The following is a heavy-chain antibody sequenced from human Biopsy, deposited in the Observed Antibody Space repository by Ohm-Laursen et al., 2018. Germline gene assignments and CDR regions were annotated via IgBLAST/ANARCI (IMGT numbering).Heavy chain of an antibody. Sequence: TLSLTCTVSGDSISSYYWSWTRQPPGKGLQWIGYVYYTGSTDYNPSLQSRVTISVDTSRNHFSLRLRSVTPADTAIYYCARDRGYYSDRTVPGYFDLWGRGTLVTVSS. D-gene: IGHD3-22*01. V-gene: IGHV4-59*01. CDR2: VYYTGST. J-gene: IGHJ2*01. CDR3: ARDRGYYSDRTVPGYFDL. CDR1: GDSISSYY.